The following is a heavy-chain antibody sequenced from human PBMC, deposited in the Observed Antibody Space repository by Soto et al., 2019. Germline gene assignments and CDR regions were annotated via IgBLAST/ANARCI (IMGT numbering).Heavy chain of an antibody. D-gene: IGHD6-19*01. J-gene: IGHJ4*02. V-gene: IGHV1-18*01. CDR2: ISAYNGKT. CDR3: ARDRLIAVTGLLPY. Sequence: QVQLVQSGAEVKKPGASVKVSCKTSGYPFTSYGINWVRQAPGQGPEWMGWISAYNGKTSYTQKFQGRVSMTTDTSTSTAYMELRSLRSDATAVYSCARDRLIAVTGLLPYWGQGTLVTVSS. CDR1: GYPFTSYG.